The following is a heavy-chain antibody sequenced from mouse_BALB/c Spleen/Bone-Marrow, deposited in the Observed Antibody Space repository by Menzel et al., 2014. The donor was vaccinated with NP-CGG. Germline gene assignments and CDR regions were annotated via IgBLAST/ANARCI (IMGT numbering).Heavy chain of an antibody. CDR3: ASYYYGSSSFAY. CDR1: GFNIKDTY. Sequence: VQLQQSGAELVKPGASVKLSCTASGFNIKDTYMHWVEQRPEQGLEWIGRIDPANGNTKYDPKFQGKATITADTSSNTAYLQLSSLTSEDTAVYYCASYYYGSSSFAYWGLGTMVTVSA. V-gene: IGHV14-3*02. J-gene: IGHJ3*01. CDR2: IDPANGNT. D-gene: IGHD1-1*01.